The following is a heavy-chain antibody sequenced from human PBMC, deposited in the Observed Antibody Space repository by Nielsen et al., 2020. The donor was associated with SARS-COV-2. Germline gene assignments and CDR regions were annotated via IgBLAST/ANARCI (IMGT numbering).Heavy chain of an antibody. D-gene: IGHD1-7*01. CDR3: ATLTGTTGY. CDR1: GFTFDDYG. CDR2: IWYDGSNK. J-gene: IGHJ4*02. V-gene: IGHV3-33*08. Sequence: GESLKISCAASGFTFDDYGMHWVRQAPGKGLEWVAVIWYDGSNKYYADSVKGRFTISRDNSKNTLYLQMNSLRAEDTAVYYCATLTGTTGYWGQGTLVTVSS.